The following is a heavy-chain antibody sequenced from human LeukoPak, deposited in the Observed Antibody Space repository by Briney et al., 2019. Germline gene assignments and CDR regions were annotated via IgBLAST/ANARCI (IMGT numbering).Heavy chain of an antibody. D-gene: IGHD2-15*01. V-gene: IGHV3-7*01. CDR2: IKQDGSEK. CDR1: GFTFSSYW. Sequence: PGGSLRLSCAASGFTFSSYWMSWVRQAPGKGLEWVANIKQDGSEKYYVDSVKGRFTISRDNAENSPYLQMNSLRAEDTAVYYCARDKVVRPIGFDYWGQGTLVTVSS. CDR3: ARDKVVRPIGFDY. J-gene: IGHJ4*02.